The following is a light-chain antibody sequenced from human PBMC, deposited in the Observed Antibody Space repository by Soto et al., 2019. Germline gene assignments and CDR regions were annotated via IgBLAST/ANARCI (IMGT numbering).Light chain of an antibody. CDR3: SSYAGSNIYV. V-gene: IGLV2-8*01. Sequence: QSFLTQPPSPSLSPGQSVTISCTGTSSDVGGYNYVSWYQQHPGKAPKLMIYEVSERPSGVPDRFSGSKSGNTASLTVSGLQAEDEADYYCSSYAGSNIYVFGTGTKVTVL. J-gene: IGLJ1*01. CDR2: EVS. CDR1: SSDVGGYNY.